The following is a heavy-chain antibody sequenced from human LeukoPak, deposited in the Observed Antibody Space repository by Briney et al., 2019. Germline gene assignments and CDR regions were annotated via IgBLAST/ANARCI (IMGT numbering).Heavy chain of an antibody. CDR3: ARVYYDFWSDSNWFDP. Sequence: SGTLSLTCTVSGGSINHYYWSWIRQPPGKGLEWIGYSYYIESTNYNPSLKSRVTISVDTSRNRFSLKLSSVTAADTAVYYCARVYYDFWSDSNWFDPWGQGTLVTVSS. D-gene: IGHD3-3*01. J-gene: IGHJ5*02. CDR1: GGSINHYY. CDR2: SYYIEST. V-gene: IGHV4-59*01.